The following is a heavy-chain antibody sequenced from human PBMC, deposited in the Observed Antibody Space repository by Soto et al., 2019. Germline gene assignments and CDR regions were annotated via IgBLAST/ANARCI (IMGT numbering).Heavy chain of an antibody. Sequence: GESLKISCKGSGYSFTSYWIGWVRQMPGKGLEWMGTIYPGDSDTRYSPSFQGQVTISVDKSISTAYLQWSSLKASDTAMYYCASSEMATITPIFDYWGQGTLVTVSS. J-gene: IGHJ4*02. V-gene: IGHV5-51*01. CDR3: ASSEMATITPIFDY. CDR1: GYSFTSYW. CDR2: IYPGDSDT. D-gene: IGHD5-12*01.